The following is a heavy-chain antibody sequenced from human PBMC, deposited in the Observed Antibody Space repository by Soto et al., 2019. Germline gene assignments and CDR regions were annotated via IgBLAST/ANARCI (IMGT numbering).Heavy chain of an antibody. V-gene: IGHV3-30-3*01. D-gene: IGHD1-26*01. J-gene: IGHJ4*02. CDR1: GFTFSSHA. Sequence: QVQLVESGGGVVQPGRSLRLSCAVSGFTFSSHAMHWVRQAPGKGLEWVALISSDGSNKYYADSVKGRFTTSRDNSKNTMYLQRNSLRVEDTAVYYCARDDEGGSYCDLGYWGQGALVTVSS. CDR2: ISSDGSNK. CDR3: ARDDEGGSYCDLGY.